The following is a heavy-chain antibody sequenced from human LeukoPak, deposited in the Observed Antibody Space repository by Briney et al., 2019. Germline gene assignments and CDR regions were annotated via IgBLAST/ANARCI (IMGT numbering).Heavy chain of an antibody. D-gene: IGHD6-6*01. Sequence: ASVKVSCKASGYTFTGYYMHWVRQAPGQGLEWMGIINPSGFSTTYAQKFQGRVTMTRDTSTSTVYMELSSLRSDDTAVYYCARAPSSSLHGAFDIWGQGTMVTVSS. CDR1: GYTFTGYY. CDR3: ARAPSSSLHGAFDI. V-gene: IGHV1-46*01. CDR2: INPSGFST. J-gene: IGHJ3*02.